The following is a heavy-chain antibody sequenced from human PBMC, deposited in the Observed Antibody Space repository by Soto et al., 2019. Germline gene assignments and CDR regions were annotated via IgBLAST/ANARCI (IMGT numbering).Heavy chain of an antibody. V-gene: IGHV3-30*18. Sequence: PGVSLRLSCAASGFTFGSYGMHWVRQAPGKGLEWVAVISYDGSNKYYADSVKGRFTISRDNSKNTLYLQMNSLGAEDTAVYYCAKDGYSSGWYYFDYWGQGTLVTVSS. CDR3: AKDGYSSGWYYFDY. CDR1: GFTFGSYG. J-gene: IGHJ4*02. CDR2: ISYDGSNK. D-gene: IGHD6-19*01.